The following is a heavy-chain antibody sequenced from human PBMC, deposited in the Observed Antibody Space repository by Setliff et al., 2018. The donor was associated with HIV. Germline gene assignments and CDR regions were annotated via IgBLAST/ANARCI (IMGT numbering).Heavy chain of an antibody. Sequence: GGSLRLSCAASGFTFSDDYMSWIRQTPGKGLEWISCISSSGSTTYYADSVKGRFTISRDNSQNTLYVQMNILRVEDTAIYYCAKAGPGDWYFDLWGRGTLVTVSS. J-gene: IGHJ2*01. D-gene: IGHD3-10*01. CDR1: GFTFSDDY. V-gene: IGHV3-11*01. CDR2: ISSSGSTT. CDR3: AKAGPGDWYFDL.